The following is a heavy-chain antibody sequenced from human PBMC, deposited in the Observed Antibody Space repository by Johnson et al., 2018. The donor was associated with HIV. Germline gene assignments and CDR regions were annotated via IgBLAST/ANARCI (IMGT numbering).Heavy chain of an antibody. CDR1: GFTFSTYG. J-gene: IGHJ3*02. V-gene: IGHV3-30*18. Sequence: QVQLVESGGGVVQPGRSLRLSCAASGFTFSTYGMHLVRQAPGKGLEWVAVISYDGSNKYYADSVKGRFTISRDNSKNTLYLQMNSLRAEDTAVYYCAKDDQNYYGSGSYYDAFDIWGQGTMVTVSS. D-gene: IGHD3-10*01. CDR2: ISYDGSNK. CDR3: AKDDQNYYGSGSYYDAFDI.